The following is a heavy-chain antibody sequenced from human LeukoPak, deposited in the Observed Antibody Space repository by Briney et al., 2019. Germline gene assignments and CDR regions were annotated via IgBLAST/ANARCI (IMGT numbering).Heavy chain of an antibody. CDR2: IYSGGST. CDR3: ARDKSSPHALDI. V-gene: IGHV3-53*01. CDR1: GFTVSSNY. J-gene: IGHJ3*02. Sequence: GGSLRLSCAASGFTVSSNYMSWVRQAPGKGLEWVSIIYSGGSTYYADSVKGRFTISRDNSKNTLYLQMNSLRAEDTAVYYCARDKSSPHALDIWGQGTMVTVSS.